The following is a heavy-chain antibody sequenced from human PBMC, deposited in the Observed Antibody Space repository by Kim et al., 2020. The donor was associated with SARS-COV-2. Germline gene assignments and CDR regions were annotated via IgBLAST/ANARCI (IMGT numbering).Heavy chain of an antibody. J-gene: IGHJ4*02. D-gene: IGHD3-10*01. CDR2: IRSKARSYST. V-gene: IGHV3-73*01. Sequence: GGSLRLSCAASGFTFSDSAMDWVRQASGKGLEWVGRIRSKARSYSTSYAASVKGRFTISRDDSKNMAYLQMNSLKTEDTAMYYCIPGLGEYSDYRGQGTLVTVSS. CDR3: IPGLGEYSDY. CDR1: GFTFSDSA.